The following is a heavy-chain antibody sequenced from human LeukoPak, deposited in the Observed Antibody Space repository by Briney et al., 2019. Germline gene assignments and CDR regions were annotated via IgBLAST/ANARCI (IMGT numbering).Heavy chain of an antibody. CDR3: ARGGLYYYYMDV. J-gene: IGHJ6*03. CDR1: GGTFSSYA. CDR2: IIPIFGTA. V-gene: IGHV1-69*05. D-gene: IGHD1-26*01. Sequence: ASVQVSCKASGGTFSSYAISWVRQAPGQGLEWMGGIIPIFGTANYAQKFQGRVTITTDESTSTAYMELSSLRSEDTAVYYCARGGLYYYYMDVWGKGTTVTVSS.